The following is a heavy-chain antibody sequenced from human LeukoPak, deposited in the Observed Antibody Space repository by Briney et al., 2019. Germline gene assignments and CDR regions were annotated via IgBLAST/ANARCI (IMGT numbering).Heavy chain of an antibody. Sequence: SETLSLTCTVSGGSISSYYWSWIRQPPGKGLEWIGYIYYSGSTNYNPSLKSRVTISVDTSKNQFSLKLSSVTAADTDVYYCARAYYYDSSGYPAQFDYWGQGTLVTVSS. J-gene: IGHJ4*02. CDR1: GGSISSYY. D-gene: IGHD3-22*01. CDR2: IYYSGST. V-gene: IGHV4-59*01. CDR3: ARAYYYDSSGYPAQFDY.